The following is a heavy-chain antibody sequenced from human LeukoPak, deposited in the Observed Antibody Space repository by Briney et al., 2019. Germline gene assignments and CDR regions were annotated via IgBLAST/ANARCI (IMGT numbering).Heavy chain of an antibody. CDR1: GFTFSSYW. V-gene: IGHV3-43D*03. Sequence: GGSLRLSCAASGFTFSSYWMSWVRQAPGKGLEWVSLISWDGGSTYYADSVKGRFTISRDNSKNSLYLQMNSLRAEDTALYYCAKDSTRSLYYYMDVWGKGTTVTVSS. CDR2: ISWDGGST. D-gene: IGHD3-10*01. J-gene: IGHJ6*03. CDR3: AKDSTRSLYYYMDV.